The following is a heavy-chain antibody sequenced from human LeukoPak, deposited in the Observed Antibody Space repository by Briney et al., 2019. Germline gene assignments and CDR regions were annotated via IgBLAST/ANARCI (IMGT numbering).Heavy chain of an antibody. D-gene: IGHD1-26*01. V-gene: IGHV3-11*01. CDR1: GFTFTDYY. CDR2: ISSSGSTI. Sequence: GGSLRLSCAASGFTFTDYYMSWIRQAPGKGLEWVPYISSSGSTIYYADSVKGRFTISRDNAKNSLYLQMNSLRAEDTAVYYCARVLSGATMIFDYWGQATLVTVSS. CDR3: ARVLSGATMIFDY. J-gene: IGHJ4*02.